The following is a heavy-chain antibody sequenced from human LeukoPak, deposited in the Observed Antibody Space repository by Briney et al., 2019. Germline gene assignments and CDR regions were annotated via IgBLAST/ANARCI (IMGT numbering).Heavy chain of an antibody. J-gene: IGHJ6*02. CDR1: GYTLTELS. Sequence: VASVKVSCKVSGYTLTELSMHWVRQAPGKGLEWMGGFGPEDGETIYAQKFQGRVTMTEDTSTDTAYMELSSLRSEDTAVYYCATANANTLFYYYSMDVWGQGTTVTVSS. V-gene: IGHV1-24*01. D-gene: IGHD2-2*02. CDR3: ATANANTLFYYYSMDV. CDR2: FGPEDGET.